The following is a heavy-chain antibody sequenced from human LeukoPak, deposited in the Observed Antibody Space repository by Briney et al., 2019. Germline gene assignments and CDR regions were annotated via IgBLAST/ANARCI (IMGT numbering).Heavy chain of an antibody. CDR3: PRDGGLNTNFAY. V-gene: IGHV3-7*01. D-gene: IGHD2-15*01. J-gene: IGHJ4*02. Sequence: GGSLRLSCAASGFTFRNYWMGWVRQAPGKGLEWVANTKPDGSAEYYADSVRGRLTTSRDNANNLLYLQMNRLRAEDTAVYYCPRDGGLNTNFAYCGQGPLVTVSS. CDR1: GFTFRNYW. CDR2: TKPDGSAE.